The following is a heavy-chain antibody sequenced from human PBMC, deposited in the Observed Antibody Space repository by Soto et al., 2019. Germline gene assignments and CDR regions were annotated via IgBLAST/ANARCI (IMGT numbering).Heavy chain of an antibody. Sequence: QVQLVESGGGLVQPGGSLRLSCAASGFTFSDYYMSWIRQAPGKGLEWVSYISSSSSYTNYADSVQGRFTISRDNANNPLYLQMNSLRAEDTAVYYCARDSTGWRAVYDYWGQGTRVTVSS. CDR2: ISSSSSYT. J-gene: IGHJ4*02. V-gene: IGHV3-11*05. CDR3: ARDSTGWRAVYDY. CDR1: GFTFSDYY. D-gene: IGHD6-19*01.